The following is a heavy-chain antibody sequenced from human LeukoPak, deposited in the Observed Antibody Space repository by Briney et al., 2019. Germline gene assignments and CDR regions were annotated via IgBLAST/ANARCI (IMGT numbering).Heavy chain of an antibody. Sequence: PSETLSLTCTVSGVSISSSSYYWGWIRQPPGKGLEWIGSIYYSGSTYYNPSLKSRVTISVDTSKNQFSLKLSSVTAADTAVYYCARHSGDDYVWGSYRYPFDYWGQGTLVTVSS. D-gene: IGHD3-16*02. CDR3: ARHSGDDYVWGSYRYPFDY. V-gene: IGHV4-39*01. J-gene: IGHJ4*02. CDR2: IYYSGST. CDR1: GVSISSSSYY.